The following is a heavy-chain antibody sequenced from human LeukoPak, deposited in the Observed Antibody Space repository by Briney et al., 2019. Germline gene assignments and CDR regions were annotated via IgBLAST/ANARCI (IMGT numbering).Heavy chain of an antibody. Sequence: SEPLSLTCTVSGGSISSYYWSWIRQPPGEGLEWIGYIYYSGSTNYNPSLKSRVTMSVDTSENQFSLKLSSVTAADTAVYYGARALLQRSGLRQQLVRTYYYYYMDVWGKGTTVTVSS. J-gene: IGHJ6*03. CDR2: IYYSGST. CDR1: GGSISSYY. D-gene: IGHD6-6*01. CDR3: ARALLQRSGLRQQLVRTYYYYYMDV. V-gene: IGHV4-59*01.